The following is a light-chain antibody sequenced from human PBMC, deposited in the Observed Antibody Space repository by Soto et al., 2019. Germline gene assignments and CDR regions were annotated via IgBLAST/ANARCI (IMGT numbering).Light chain of an antibody. J-gene: IGLJ1*01. V-gene: IGLV1-44*01. CDR3: ATWDDSLSAYV. CDR2: TNN. CDR1: SSNIGNNL. Sequence: QPVLTQPPSASGTPGQRVTISCSGSSSNIGNNLVSWYQQLPGAAPKLLIYTNNQRPSGVPDRFSGSKSGSSASLAISGLQSEDEANYCCATWDDSLSAYVFGSGTKVTVL.